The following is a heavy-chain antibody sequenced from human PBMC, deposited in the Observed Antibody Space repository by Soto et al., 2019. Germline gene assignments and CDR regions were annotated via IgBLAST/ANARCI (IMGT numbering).Heavy chain of an antibody. Sequence: SETLSLTCTVSGASISSGDHYWSWIRQSPGKGLEWIGYIYYRGSTDYNPSLKSRVTISVDTSKNQFSLQVNSVTAADTAVYYCARSIVVVTALDYWGQGTLVTVSS. CDR3: ARSIVVVTALDY. V-gene: IGHV4-30-4*01. CDR2: IYYRGST. J-gene: IGHJ4*02. D-gene: IGHD2-21*02. CDR1: GASISSGDHY.